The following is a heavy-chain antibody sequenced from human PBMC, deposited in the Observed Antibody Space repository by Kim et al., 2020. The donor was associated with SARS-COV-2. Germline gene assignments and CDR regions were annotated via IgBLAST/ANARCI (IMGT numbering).Heavy chain of an antibody. CDR1: GYTFTEHA. Sequence: ASVKVSCKASGYTFTEHAIHWVRQAPRQGLEYMGWINTNTGDPTLAQGFTGRFVFSLDSSVSTAYLQINSLKSEDTAMYFCARSHHGYDSFDYWGQGALVTVSS. D-gene: IGHD5-12*01. CDR3: ARSHHGYDSFDY. V-gene: IGHV7-4-1*02. J-gene: IGHJ4*02. CDR2: INTNTGDP.